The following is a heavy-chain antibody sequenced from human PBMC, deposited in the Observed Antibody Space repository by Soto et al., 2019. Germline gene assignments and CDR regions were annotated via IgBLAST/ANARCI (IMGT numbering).Heavy chain of an antibody. Sequence: EVQLLESGGALVQPGGSLRLSCAASGFTFSNHAMNWVRQAPGKGLEWVSTISDSGSTYYADSVKGRFTISRDNSKNTLYLQMISLEAEDTAVYYCARDPGGHYCTSTSCLYFFDHWGQGTLVIVSS. D-gene: IGHD2-2*01. CDR3: ARDPGGHYCTSTSCLYFFDH. J-gene: IGHJ4*02. CDR1: GFTFSNHA. V-gene: IGHV3-23*01. CDR2: ISDSGST.